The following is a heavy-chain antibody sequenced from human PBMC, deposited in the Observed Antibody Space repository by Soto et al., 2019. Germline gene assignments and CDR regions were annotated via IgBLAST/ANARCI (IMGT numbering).Heavy chain of an antibody. CDR2: ISGSGGST. CDR3: AKDHDLWMGGITGTTRGAPFDY. Sequence: PGGSLRLSCAASGFTFSSYAMSWVRQAPGKGLEWVSAISGSGGSTYYADSVKGRFTISRDNSKNTLYLQMNSLRAEDTAVYYCAKDHDLWMGGITGTTRGAPFDYWGQGTLVTVSS. V-gene: IGHV3-23*01. J-gene: IGHJ4*02. D-gene: IGHD1-7*01. CDR1: GFTFSSYA.